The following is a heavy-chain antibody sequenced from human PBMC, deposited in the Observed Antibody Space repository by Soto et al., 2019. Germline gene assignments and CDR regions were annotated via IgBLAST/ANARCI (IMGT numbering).Heavy chain of an antibody. CDR1: GYSFTSYW. CDR2: IYPGDSET. J-gene: IGHJ6*02. CDR3: ARQAAASYGMDV. D-gene: IGHD6-13*01. V-gene: IGHV5-51*01. Sequence: GESLKISCKGSGYSFTSYWIGWVRQRPGKGLEWMGIIYPGDSETRYSPSFQGQVTISADKPINTAYLQWSSLKASGTAMYYCARQAAASYGMDVWGQGTTVTVSS.